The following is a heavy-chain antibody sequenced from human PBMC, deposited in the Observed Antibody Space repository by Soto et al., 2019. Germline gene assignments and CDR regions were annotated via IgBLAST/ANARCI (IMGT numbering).Heavy chain of an antibody. J-gene: IGHJ4*02. CDR1: GFTFRSYW. D-gene: IGHD2-2*01. Sequence: GGSLRLSCAASGFTFRSYWMQWVRQAPGKGLVWVSWINSDGSSTSYADSVKGRFTISRDNAKNKLYLQMNSLRAEETAVYYDASGGNSLNFDSCGQGTPVTVSS. CDR2: INSDGSST. V-gene: IGHV3-74*01. CDR3: ASGGNSLNFDS.